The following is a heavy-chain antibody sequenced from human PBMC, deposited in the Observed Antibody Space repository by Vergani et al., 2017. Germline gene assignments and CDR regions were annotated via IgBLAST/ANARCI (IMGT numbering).Heavy chain of an antibody. CDR1: GFTFNQYG. V-gene: IGHV3-33*01. CDR2: TWYDGNNK. D-gene: IGHD1-14*01. J-gene: IGHJ5*02. CDR3: ARDLRLLYNRFDP. Sequence: QVQLVESGGGVVQPGRSLRLPCAASGFTFNQYGMHWVRQAPGKGLGWVAVTWYDGNNKQYADSVKGRFTISRDNSKSTRYLQMNSLRDEDTGVYYCARDLRLLYNRFDPWGQGTLVTVSS.